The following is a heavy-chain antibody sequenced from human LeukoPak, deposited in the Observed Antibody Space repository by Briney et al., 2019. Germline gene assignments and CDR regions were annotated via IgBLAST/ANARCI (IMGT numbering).Heavy chain of an antibody. CDR2: ISSSSSYI. Sequence: GGSLRLSCAASGFTFSSYSMNWVRQAPGKGLEWVSSISSSSSYIYYADSVKGRFTISRDNAKNSLYLQMNSLRAEDTAVYYCAKDLLRYSYGPTESYYYYGMDVWGQGTTVTVSS. J-gene: IGHJ6*02. CDR1: GFTFSSYS. CDR3: AKDLLRYSYGPTESYYYYGMDV. D-gene: IGHD5-18*01. V-gene: IGHV3-21*01.